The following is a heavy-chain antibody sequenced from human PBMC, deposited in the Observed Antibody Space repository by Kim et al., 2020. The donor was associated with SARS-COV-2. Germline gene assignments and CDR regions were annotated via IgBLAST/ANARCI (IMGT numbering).Heavy chain of an antibody. J-gene: IGHJ6*02. CDR2: IYYSGST. Sequence: SETLSLTCTVSGGSISSYYWSWIRQPPGKGLEWIGYIYYSGSTNYNPSPKSRVTISVNTSTNQFPLKLSSVTAADTAVDYCWGGHFWSGYYGGGMHGWG. V-gene: IGHV4-59*01. D-gene: IGHD3-3*02. CDR3: WGGHFWSGYYGGGMHG. CDR1: GGSISSYY.